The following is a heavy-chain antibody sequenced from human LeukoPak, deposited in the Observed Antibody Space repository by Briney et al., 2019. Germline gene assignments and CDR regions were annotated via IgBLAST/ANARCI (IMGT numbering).Heavy chain of an antibody. J-gene: IGHJ3*02. CDR2: ISGSGGST. Sequence: GGSLRLSCAASGFTFSSYAMSWVRQAPGKGLEWVSAISGSGGSTYYADSVKGRFTISRDNSKNTLYLQMNSLRAEDTAVYYCAKGMSSGYPRGLNAFDIWGQGTMVTVSS. D-gene: IGHD3-22*01. CDR3: AKGMSSGYPRGLNAFDI. V-gene: IGHV3-23*01. CDR1: GFTFSSYA.